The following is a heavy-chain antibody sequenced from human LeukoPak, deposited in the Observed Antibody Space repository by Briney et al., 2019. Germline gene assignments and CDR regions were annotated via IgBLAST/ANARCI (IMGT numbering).Heavy chain of an antibody. J-gene: IGHJ4*02. V-gene: IGHV1-18*01. D-gene: IGHD2-21*02. CDR3: ARSSIVVVTANSFDY. CDR1: GYTFTSYG. Sequence: ASVKVSCKASGYTFTSYGISWVRQAPGQGLEWMGWSSAYNGNTNYAQKLQGRVTMTTDTSTSTAYMELRSLRSDDTAVYYCARSSIVVVTANSFDYWGQGTLVTVSS. CDR2: SSAYNGNT.